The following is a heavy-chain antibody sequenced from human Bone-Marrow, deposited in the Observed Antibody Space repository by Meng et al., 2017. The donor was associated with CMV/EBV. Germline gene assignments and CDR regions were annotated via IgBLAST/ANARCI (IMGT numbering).Heavy chain of an antibody. V-gene: IGHV3-9*03. CDR2: ISWNSGSI. Sequence: GGSLRLSCAASGFTFDDYAMHWVRQAPGKGLEWVSGISWNSGSIGYADSVKGRFTISRDNAKNSLYLQMNSLRAEDMALYYCAKASYDILTGYYFDYWGQGNLVNVSS. J-gene: IGHJ4*02. D-gene: IGHD3-9*01. CDR1: GFTFDDYA. CDR3: AKASYDILTGYYFDY.